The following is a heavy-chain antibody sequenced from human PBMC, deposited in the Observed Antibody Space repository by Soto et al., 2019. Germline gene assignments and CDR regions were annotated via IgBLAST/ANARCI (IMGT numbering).Heavy chain of an antibody. CDR2: IIPILGIA. D-gene: IGHD2-2*01. Sequence: QVQLVQSGAEVKKPGSSVKVSCKASGGTFSSYTISWVRQAPGQGLEWMGRIIPILGIANYAQKFQGRVTITADKSTSTAYMELSSLRSEDTAVYYCARYRYCSSTSCYASSWGQGTLVTVSS. J-gene: IGHJ4*02. V-gene: IGHV1-69*02. CDR3: ARYRYCSSTSCYASS. CDR1: GGTFSSYT.